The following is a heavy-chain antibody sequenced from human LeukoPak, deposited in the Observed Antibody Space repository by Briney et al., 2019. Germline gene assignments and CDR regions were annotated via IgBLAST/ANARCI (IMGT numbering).Heavy chain of an antibody. J-gene: IGHJ6*04. CDR1: GFTLCITA. CDR2: TSGSGGST. CDR3: ATALPGASWDRDV. Sequence: PGGSLRLSCVASGFTLCITATSCVRPAPAKGLEWVSWTSGSGGSTYYADSVKGRSTISRDNSKTTVYLQMHSLRPEDTAVYYFATALPGASWDRDVWGKGTTVTVSS. V-gene: IGHV3-23*01. D-gene: IGHD1-26*01.